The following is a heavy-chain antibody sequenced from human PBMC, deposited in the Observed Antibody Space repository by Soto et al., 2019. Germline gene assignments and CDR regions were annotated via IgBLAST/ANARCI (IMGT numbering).Heavy chain of an antibody. J-gene: IGHJ4*02. CDR1: GFTFSSYA. D-gene: IGHD1-26*01. CDR2: ISGSGGST. CDR3: AKNRSAGATLGIDY. Sequence: EVQLLESGGGLVQPGGSLRLSCAASGFTFSSYAMSWVRQAPGKGLEWVSAISGSGGSTYYADSVKGRFTISRDNSKNTLYLQMNGVRAEDTAVYYCAKNRSAGATLGIDYWGQGTLVTVSS. V-gene: IGHV3-23*01.